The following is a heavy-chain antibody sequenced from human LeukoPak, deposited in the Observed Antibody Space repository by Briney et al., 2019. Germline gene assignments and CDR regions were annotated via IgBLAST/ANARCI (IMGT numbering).Heavy chain of an antibody. Sequence: GASVKVSCMASGYTFTTYGISWVRQAPGQGLEWMGWISAYNDNTNYAQKLQGRVTMTTDTSTNTAYMELRSLRSDDTAVYYCAREGLGELTLDYWGQGTLVTVSS. CDR2: ISAYNDNT. V-gene: IGHV1-18*01. CDR3: AREGLGELTLDY. D-gene: IGHD3-16*01. CDR1: GYTFTTYG. J-gene: IGHJ4*02.